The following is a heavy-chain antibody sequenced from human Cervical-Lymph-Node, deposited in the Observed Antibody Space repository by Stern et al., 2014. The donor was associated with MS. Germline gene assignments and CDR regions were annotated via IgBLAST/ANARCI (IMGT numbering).Heavy chain of an antibody. CDR2: AVVFNGDV. Sequence: QMQLVQSGPEVKKPGTSVKVSCKASGITFSHSAIQWLRQARGQLPEWIGGAVVFNGDVNYAPRFQERVTITRDMSTSTVYMELRSLKSEDTAIYYCASERYTYYDDQRPPGGFDPWGQGTLVTVSS. J-gene: IGHJ5*02. CDR3: ASERYTYYDDQRPPGGFDP. V-gene: IGHV1-58*02. D-gene: IGHD5-18*01. CDR1: GITFSHSA.